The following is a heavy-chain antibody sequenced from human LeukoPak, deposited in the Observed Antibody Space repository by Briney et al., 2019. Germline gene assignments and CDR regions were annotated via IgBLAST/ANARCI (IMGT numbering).Heavy chain of an antibody. J-gene: IGHJ4*02. D-gene: IGHD4-23*01. CDR1: GGSISSYH. Sequence: SETLSLTCTVSGGSISSYHWSWIRQPPGKGLEWIGYIYYSGSSNYNPSLKSRVTISVDTSKNQFSLKLSSVTAADTAVYYCARDRYGGNSGEFDYWGQGTLVTVST. V-gene: IGHV4-59*01. CDR2: IYYSGSS. CDR3: ARDRYGGNSGEFDY.